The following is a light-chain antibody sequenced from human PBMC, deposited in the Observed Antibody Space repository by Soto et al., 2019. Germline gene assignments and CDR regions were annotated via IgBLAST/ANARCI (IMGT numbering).Light chain of an antibody. CDR3: SSFTTSSTYV. CDR2: EVS. Sequence: QSALTQPPSVSGSPGQSVAISCTGTSGDIGSYNRVAWYQQPPGTAPKLIIYEVSNRPSGVPDRFSGSKSGNTASLTISGLQAEDEADYYCSSFTTSSTYVFGTGTKLTVL. CDR1: SGDIGSYNR. V-gene: IGLV2-18*02. J-gene: IGLJ1*01.